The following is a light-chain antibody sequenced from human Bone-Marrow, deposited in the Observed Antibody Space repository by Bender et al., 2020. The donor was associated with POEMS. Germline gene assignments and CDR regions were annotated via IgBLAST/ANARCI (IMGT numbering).Light chain of an antibody. CDR3: SSYESSNTLL. V-gene: IGLV2-14*03. CDR1: SSDVGASNY. J-gene: IGLJ2*01. Sequence: QSALTQPASVSGSPGQSITISCTGTSSDVGASNYVSWYQQPPGKAPKLMIYDVSSRPSGVSNRFSGSKSGNVASLTISGLQTEDEADYYCSSYESSNTLLFGGGTKVTVL. CDR2: DVS.